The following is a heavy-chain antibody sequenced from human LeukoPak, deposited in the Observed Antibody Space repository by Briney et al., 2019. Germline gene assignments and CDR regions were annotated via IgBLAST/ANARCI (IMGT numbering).Heavy chain of an antibody. Sequence: PSETLSLTCAVYGGSFSGYYWSGIRQPPGKGLEWIGEINHSGSTNYNPSLKSRVTISVDTSKNQFSLKLSSVTAADTAVYYCARLTGTTKNGDYWGQGTLVTVSS. CDR2: INHSGST. D-gene: IGHD1-7*01. CDR3: ARLTGTTKNGDY. J-gene: IGHJ4*02. CDR1: GGSFSGYY. V-gene: IGHV4-34*01.